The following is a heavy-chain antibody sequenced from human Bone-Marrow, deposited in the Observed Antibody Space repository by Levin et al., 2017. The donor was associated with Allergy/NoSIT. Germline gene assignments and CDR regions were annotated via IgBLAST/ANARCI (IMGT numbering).Heavy chain of an antibody. CDR2: IRSKTSGGTA. CDR3: TTDEYERSAFLYYSES. V-gene: IGHV3-15*01. CDR1: GYTFKNAW. Sequence: AGGSLRLSCDGSGYTFKNAWMSWVRQAPGKGLEWVGRIRSKTSGGTADYPAPVRGRFTISRDDSKNTLFLQMNSLKTEDTAIYYCTTDEYERSAFLYYSESWGQGTLVIVSS. D-gene: IGHD3-22*01. J-gene: IGHJ4*02.